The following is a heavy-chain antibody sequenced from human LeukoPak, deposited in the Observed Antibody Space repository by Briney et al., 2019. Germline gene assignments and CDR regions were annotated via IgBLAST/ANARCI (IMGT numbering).Heavy chain of an antibody. CDR1: GFTFSTYS. J-gene: IGHJ3*02. CDR3: VRDLLLAFDN. V-gene: IGHV3-48*02. CDR2: ITSDSSAM. Sequence: GGSLRLSCVASGFTFSTYSRNWIRQAPGKGLEWISYITSDSSAMSYADSVKGRFTISRDNAKNSLYLHMNSLSDEDTAMYFCVRDLLLAFDNWGQGTMVTVSS.